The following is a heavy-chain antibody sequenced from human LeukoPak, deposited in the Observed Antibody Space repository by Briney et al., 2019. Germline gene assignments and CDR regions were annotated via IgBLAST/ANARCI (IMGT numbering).Heavy chain of an antibody. V-gene: IGHV3-21*04. Sequence: GGSLRLSCAASGFTFSSYSMNWVRQAPGKGLEWVSSISSSSSYIYYSDSVKGRFTISRDNAKNSLYLQMNSLRAEDTALYYCARDKTGSALAVAGTFDYWGQGTLVTVSS. CDR1: GFTFSSYS. CDR3: ARDKTGSALAVAGTFDY. D-gene: IGHD6-19*01. CDR2: ISSSSSYI. J-gene: IGHJ4*02.